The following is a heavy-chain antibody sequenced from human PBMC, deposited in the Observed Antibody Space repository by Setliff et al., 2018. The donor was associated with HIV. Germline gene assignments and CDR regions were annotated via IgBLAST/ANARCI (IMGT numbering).Heavy chain of an antibody. CDR3: AKGAGFYGDYTFDH. V-gene: IGHV4-59*11. CDR1: GPSINIHY. D-gene: IGHD4-17*01. CDR2: IYSTGST. J-gene: IGHJ4*02. Sequence: SETLSLTCTVSGPSINIHYWSWIRQSPGKAFEWIGYIYSTGSTNYNPSLQSRVTISMVASRNQFSLKVTSVTAADTAVYYCAKGAGFYGDYTFDHWGQGRQVTSPQ.